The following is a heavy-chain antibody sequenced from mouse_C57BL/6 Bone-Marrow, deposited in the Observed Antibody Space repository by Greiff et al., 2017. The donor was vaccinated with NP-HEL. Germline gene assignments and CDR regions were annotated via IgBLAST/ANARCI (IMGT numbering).Heavy chain of an antibody. CDR2: ISSGGSYT. J-gene: IGHJ4*01. CDR3: ARHVGEYDYGGYAMDD. Sequence: EVKLVESGGDLVKPGGSLKLSCAACGFTFSSYGMSWVRQTPDKRLEWVATISSGGSYTYYPDSVKGRFTISRDNAKNTLYLQMSSLKSEDTAMYYCARHVGEYDYGGYAMDDWGQGTSVTVSS. V-gene: IGHV5-6*01. CDR1: GFTFSSYG. D-gene: IGHD2-4*01.